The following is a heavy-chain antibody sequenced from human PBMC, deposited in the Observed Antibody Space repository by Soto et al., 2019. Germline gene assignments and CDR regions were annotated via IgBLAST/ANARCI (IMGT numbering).Heavy chain of an antibody. Sequence: PGGSLRLSCAASGFTFSSYWMHWVRQAPGKGLVWVSRINSDGSSTSYADSVKGRFTISRDNAKNTLYLQMNSLRAEDTAVYYCARSAARSSYFDYWGQGTLVTVPQ. CDR2: INSDGSST. D-gene: IGHD6-6*01. CDR1: GFTFSSYW. CDR3: ARSAARSSYFDY. V-gene: IGHV3-74*01. J-gene: IGHJ4*02.